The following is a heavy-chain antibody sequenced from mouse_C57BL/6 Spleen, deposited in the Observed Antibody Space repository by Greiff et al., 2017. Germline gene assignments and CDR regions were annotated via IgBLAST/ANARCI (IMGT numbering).Heavy chain of an antibody. CDR2: IYPGSGNT. Sequence: QVQLQQSGAELVRPGASVKLSCKASGYTFTDYYINWVKQRPGQGLEWIARIYPGSGNTYYNEKFKGKATLTAEKSSSTAYMQLSSLTSEDSAVYFCARETGTRYFDVWGTGTTVTVSS. CDR3: ARETGTRYFDV. V-gene: IGHV1-76*01. CDR1: GYTFTDYY. D-gene: IGHD4-1*01. J-gene: IGHJ1*03.